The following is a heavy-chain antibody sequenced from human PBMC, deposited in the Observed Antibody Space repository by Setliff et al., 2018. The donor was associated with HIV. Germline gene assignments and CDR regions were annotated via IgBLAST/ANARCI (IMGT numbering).Heavy chain of an antibody. D-gene: IGHD6-19*01. CDR3: ARGSCSGCYLSDY. CDR2: INAGDDNT. Sequence: ASVKVSCKAFGYTFSTNAIHWVRQAPGQRLEWLGYINAGDDNTRYSEKFQVRVTITSDTSANTAYMELSSLRSEETALYYCARGSCSGCYLSDYWGLGTLVTVSS. V-gene: IGHV1-3*01. J-gene: IGHJ4*02. CDR1: GYTFSTNA.